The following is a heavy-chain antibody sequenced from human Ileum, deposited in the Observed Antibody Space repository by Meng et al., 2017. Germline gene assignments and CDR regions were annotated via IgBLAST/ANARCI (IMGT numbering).Heavy chain of an antibody. J-gene: IGHJ4*02. CDR3: ARGVVSGSHYNAY. V-gene: IGHV4-4*02. Sequence: QVQLQESGPGLVQPSGNLPYTCAVSGGSISSSTWWSWVRQPPEKGLEWIGEIHHSGTTNYSPSLKSRLTISVDKSKNQFSLKLQSVTAADTAVYFCARGVVSGSHYNAYWGQGILVTVSS. CDR2: IHHSGTT. D-gene: IGHD3-10*01. CDR1: GGSISSSTW.